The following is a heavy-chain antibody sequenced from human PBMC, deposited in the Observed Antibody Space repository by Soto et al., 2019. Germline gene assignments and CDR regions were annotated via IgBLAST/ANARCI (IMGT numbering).Heavy chain of an antibody. Sequence: ASVKVSCKASGYTFSTYALHWVCQAPGQGLEWMGWINGGNGHTRYSQKFKDRVTISRDTPASTAYMELSGLRSEDTAVYYCARGKGMEENYYYYGMDVWGQGTTVTVSS. J-gene: IGHJ6*02. CDR2: INGGNGHT. V-gene: IGHV1-3*01. CDR3: ARGKGMEENYYYYGMDV. D-gene: IGHD1-1*01. CDR1: GYTFSTYA.